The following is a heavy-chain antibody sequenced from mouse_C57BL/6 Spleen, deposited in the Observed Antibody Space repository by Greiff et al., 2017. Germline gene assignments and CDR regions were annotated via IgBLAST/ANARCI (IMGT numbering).Heavy chain of an antibody. CDR2: INPGSGGT. D-gene: IGHD2-3*01. J-gene: IGHJ4*01. V-gene: IGHV1-54*01. CDR3: ARFDGYYDAMDY. CDR1: GYAFTNYL. Sequence: VKLMESGAELVRPGTSVQVSCKASGYAFTNYLIEWVKQRPGQGLEWIGVINPGSGGTNYNEKFKGKATLTADKSSSTAYMQLSSLTSEDSAVYFCARFDGYYDAMDYWGQGTSVTVSS.